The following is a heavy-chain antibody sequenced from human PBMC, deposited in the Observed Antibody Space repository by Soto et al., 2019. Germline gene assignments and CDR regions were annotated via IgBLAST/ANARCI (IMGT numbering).Heavy chain of an antibody. D-gene: IGHD6-19*01. V-gene: IGHV5-10-1*01. J-gene: IGHJ6*02. Sequence: GESLKISCKGSGYSFTSYWISWVRQMPGKGLEWMGRIDPSDSYTNYSPSFRGHVTISADKSISTAYLQWSSLKASDTAMYYCARSYSSGWYTYYYYGMDVWGQGTTVTVSS. CDR2: IDPSDSYT. CDR1: GYSFTSYW. CDR3: ARSYSSGWYTYYYYGMDV.